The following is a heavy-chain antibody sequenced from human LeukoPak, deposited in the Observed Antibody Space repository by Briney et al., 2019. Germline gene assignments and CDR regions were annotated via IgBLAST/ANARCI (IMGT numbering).Heavy chain of an antibody. CDR3: ASGSSGFDYGRYFFYYMDV. Sequence: PSETLSLTCTVSGGSISSGDYYWSWIRQPPGKGLEWIGYIYYSGSTYYNPSLKSRVTITVDTSKNQFSLKLSSVTAADTAIYYCASGSSGFDYGRYFFYYMDVWGKGTTVTVFS. CDR1: GGSISSGDYY. J-gene: IGHJ6*03. V-gene: IGHV4-30-4*08. D-gene: IGHD5-12*01. CDR2: IYYSGST.